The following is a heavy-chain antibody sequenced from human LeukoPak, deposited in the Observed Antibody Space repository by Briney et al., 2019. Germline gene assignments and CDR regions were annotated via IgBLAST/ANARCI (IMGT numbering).Heavy chain of an antibody. V-gene: IGHV4-59*08. CDR3: ARHFDY. J-gene: IGHJ4*02. Sequence: SETLSLTCTVSGGSISSYYWRWIRQPPGKGLEWIGSTSYSGSSSYNPSLKSRVTISVDTSKNQFSLKLSSVTAADTAVYYCARHFDYWGQGTLVTVSS. CDR1: GGSISSYY. CDR2: TSYSGSS.